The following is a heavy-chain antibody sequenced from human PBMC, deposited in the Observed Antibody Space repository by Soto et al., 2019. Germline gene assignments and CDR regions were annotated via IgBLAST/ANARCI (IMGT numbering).Heavy chain of an antibody. J-gene: IGHJ4*02. CDR1: GFTFSSYA. Sequence: EVQLLESGGGLVQPGGSLRLSCAASGFTFSSYAMSWVRQAPGKGLEWVSAISGRGGSTYYADSVKGRCTISRDNSRNTLYLQMNSLRAEDTAVYYCANIGIVGATTIDYWGQGTLVTVSS. CDR2: ISGRGGST. CDR3: ANIGIVGATTIDY. V-gene: IGHV3-23*01. D-gene: IGHD1-26*01.